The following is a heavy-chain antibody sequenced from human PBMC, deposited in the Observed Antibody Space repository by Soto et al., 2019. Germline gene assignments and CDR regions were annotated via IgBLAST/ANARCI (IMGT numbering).Heavy chain of an antibody. CDR2: ISSSSSYI. V-gene: IGHV3-21*01. D-gene: IGHD2-21*02. Sequence: GGSLRLSCAASGFTFSSYSMNWVRQAPGKGLEWVSSISSSSSYIYYADSVKGRFTISRDNAKNSLYLQMNSLRAEDTAVYYCARDPTYSCGGDCYSTFDYWGQGTLVTVS. CDR1: GFTFSSYS. J-gene: IGHJ4*02. CDR3: ARDPTYSCGGDCYSTFDY.